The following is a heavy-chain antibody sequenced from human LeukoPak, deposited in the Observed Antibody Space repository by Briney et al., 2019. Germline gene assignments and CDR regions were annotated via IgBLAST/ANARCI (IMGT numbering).Heavy chain of an antibody. CDR3: TTSSRGYCINTSCAPDS. CDR1: GFTFGNAW. Sequence: GGSLRLSCTGSGFTFGNAWMSWVRQAPGKGLEWVGRIKSKTDGGTADYAAPVKGRFTISRDDSKYTLYLQMNSLETEDTAIYYCTTSSRGYCINTSCAPDSWGQGTLVTVSS. V-gene: IGHV3-15*01. CDR2: IKSKTDGGTA. D-gene: IGHD2-2*01. J-gene: IGHJ4*02.